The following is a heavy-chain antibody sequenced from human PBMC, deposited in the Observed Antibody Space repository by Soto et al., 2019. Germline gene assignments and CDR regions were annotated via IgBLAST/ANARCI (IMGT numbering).Heavy chain of an antibody. V-gene: IGHV3-15*01. J-gene: IGHJ6*02. CDR1: GFTFSNAW. CDR3: TTGGIVATILYYYYGMDV. D-gene: IGHD5-12*01. CDR2: IKSKTDGGTT. Sequence: GGSLRRSCAASGFTFSNAWMSWVRQAPGKGLEWVGRIKSKTDGGTTDYAAPVKGRFTISRDDSKNTLYLQMNSLKTEDTAVYYCTTGGIVATILYYYYGMDVWGQGTTVTV.